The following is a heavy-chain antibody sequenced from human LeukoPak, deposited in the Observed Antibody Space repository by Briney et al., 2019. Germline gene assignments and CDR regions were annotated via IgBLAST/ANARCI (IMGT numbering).Heavy chain of an antibody. CDR3: ARDDFEYSVHYGMDV. D-gene: IGHD3-9*01. Sequence: SETLSLTCSASGGSISTYYWSWIRQPAGKGLEWIGRVYRSGNTNYNPSLKSRVTMSVDTSKNQISLRLRSVTAADTATYYCARDDFEYSVHYGMDVWGQGTTVAVSS. V-gene: IGHV4-4*07. CDR2: VYRSGNT. J-gene: IGHJ6*02. CDR1: GGSISTYY.